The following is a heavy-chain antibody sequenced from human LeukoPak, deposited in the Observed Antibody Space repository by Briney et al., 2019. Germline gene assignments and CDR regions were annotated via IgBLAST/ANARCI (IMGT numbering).Heavy chain of an antibody. V-gene: IGHV3-48*04. CDR1: GFTFSSYN. J-gene: IGHJ4*02. Sequence: GGSLRLSCAASGFTFSSYNMHWVRQAPGKGLEWVSYIGNSGSSKYYADAVKGRFTISRDNARNSLFLQMNSLRAEDTAVYYCARVASGDYDYWGQGTLVTVSS. CDR3: ARVASGDYDY. CDR2: IGNSGSSK. D-gene: IGHD4-11*01.